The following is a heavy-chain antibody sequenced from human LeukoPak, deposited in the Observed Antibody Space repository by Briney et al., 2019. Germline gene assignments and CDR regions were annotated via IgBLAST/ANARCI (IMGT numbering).Heavy chain of an antibody. CDR2: IKSKTDGGTT. CDR1: GFTFSNAW. Sequence: PGGYLRLSCAASGFTFSNAWMSWVRQAPGKGLEWVGRIKSKTDGGTTDYAAPVKGRFTISRDDSKNTLYLQMNSLKTEDTAVYYCTTEYYDILTGYWDDAFDIWGQGSMVTVSS. D-gene: IGHD3-9*01. J-gene: IGHJ3*02. V-gene: IGHV3-15*01. CDR3: TTEYYDILTGYWDDAFDI.